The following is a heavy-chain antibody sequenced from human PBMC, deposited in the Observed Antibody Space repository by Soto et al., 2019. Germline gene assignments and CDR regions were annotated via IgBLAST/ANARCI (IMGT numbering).Heavy chain of an antibody. CDR2: IIPFFGIA. J-gene: IGHJ6*02. CDR1: GATFSSYS. CDR3: ARNNAARDIALVPAAIDAMDV. V-gene: IGHV1-69*02. Sequence: QVQLVQSGAEVKKPGSSVKVSCKASGATFSSYSITWVRQAPGQGLEWMGRIIPFFGIASYAQKFQGRVTMTATKCPRTASMELSSLRSEDTAVYYCARNNAARDIALVPAAIDAMDVWGQGTAVTVPS. D-gene: IGHD2-2*02.